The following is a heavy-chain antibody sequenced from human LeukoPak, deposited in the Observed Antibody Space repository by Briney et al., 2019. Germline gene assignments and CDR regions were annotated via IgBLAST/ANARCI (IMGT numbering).Heavy chain of an antibody. J-gene: IGHJ3*02. CDR3: ASATGYSYGFDLAFDI. CDR1: GYTFTGYY. V-gene: IGHV1-2*04. Sequence: ASVKVSCKASGYTFTGYYMHWVRQAPGQGLEWMGWINPNSGGTNYAQKFQGWVTMTRDTSISTAYMELSRLRSDDTAVYYCASATGYSYGFDLAFDIWGQGTMVTVSS. CDR2: INPNSGGT. D-gene: IGHD5-18*01.